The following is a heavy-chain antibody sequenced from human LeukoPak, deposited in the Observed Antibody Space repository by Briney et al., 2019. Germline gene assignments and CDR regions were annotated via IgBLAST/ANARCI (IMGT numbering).Heavy chain of an antibody. CDR2: ISHDGRTE. Sequence: GGSLRLSCAASGFIFSNYGMHWVRQAPGKGLEWVAVISHDGRTEFYADSVKGRFTISRDNSKNTLDLQMFSLRAEDTAVYYCAKEPTSYSSGWYFHHWGQGTLVTVSS. J-gene: IGHJ1*01. CDR1: GFIFSNYG. V-gene: IGHV3-30*18. D-gene: IGHD6-25*01. CDR3: AKEPTSYSSGWYFHH.